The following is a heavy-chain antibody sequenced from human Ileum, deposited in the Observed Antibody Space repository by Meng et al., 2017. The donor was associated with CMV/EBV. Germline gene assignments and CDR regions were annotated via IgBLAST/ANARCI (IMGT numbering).Heavy chain of an antibody. V-gene: IGHV3-23*01. CDR2: ISTTGGST. Sequence: GGSLRLSCEASGFRFNSYEMNWVRQAPGKGLEWISTISTTGGSTYYADSVKGRFTISRDNSKNALYLQMNILRAEDTAIYYCAKEGQLARWGQGTLVTVSS. J-gene: IGHJ4*02. CDR1: GFRFNSYE. CDR3: AKEGQLAR. D-gene: IGHD6-6*01.